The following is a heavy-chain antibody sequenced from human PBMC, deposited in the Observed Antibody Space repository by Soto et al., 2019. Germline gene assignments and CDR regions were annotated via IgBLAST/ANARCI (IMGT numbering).Heavy chain of an antibody. CDR1: GDSFSSNCAA. Sequence: SQTLSLTCAISGDSFSSNCAAWNWIRQSPSRGLEWLGRTYYRSKWYNDYAVSVKSRITINPDTSKNQFSLQLNSVTPEDTAVYYCARLGGYSGYEFFDYWGQGTLVTVSS. J-gene: IGHJ4*02. V-gene: IGHV6-1*01. CDR2: TYYRSKWYN. D-gene: IGHD5-12*01. CDR3: ARLGGYSGYEFFDY.